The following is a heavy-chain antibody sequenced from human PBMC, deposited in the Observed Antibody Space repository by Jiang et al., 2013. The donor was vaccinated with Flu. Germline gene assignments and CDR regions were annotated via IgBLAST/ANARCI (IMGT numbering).Heavy chain of an antibody. CDR2: IDWDDDK. J-gene: IGHJ6*03. V-gene: IGHV2-70*01. CDR3: ARIKARGSSFSPNYYYYYYMDV. Sequence: LEWLALIDWDDDKYYSTSLKTRLTISKDTSKNQVVLTMTNMDPVDTATYYCARIKARGSSFSPNYYYYYYMDVWGKGTTVTVSS. D-gene: IGHD6-6*01.